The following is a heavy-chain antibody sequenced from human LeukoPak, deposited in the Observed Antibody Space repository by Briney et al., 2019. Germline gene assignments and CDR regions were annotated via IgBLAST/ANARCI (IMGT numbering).Heavy chain of an antibody. D-gene: IGHD3-3*01. J-gene: IGHJ4*02. CDR1: GGSISSSSYY. CDR3: ARDDFWSGYQSTRFDY. CDR2: IYYSGST. V-gene: IGHV4-39*02. Sequence: SETLSLTCTVSGGSISSSSYYWGWIRQPPGKGLEWIGSIYYSGSTYYNPSLKSRVTISVDTSKDQFSLKLSSVTAADTAVYYCARDDFWSGYQSTRFDYWGQGTLVTVSS.